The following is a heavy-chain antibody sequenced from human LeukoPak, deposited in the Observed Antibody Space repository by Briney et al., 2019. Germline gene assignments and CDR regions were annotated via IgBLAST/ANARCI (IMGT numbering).Heavy chain of an antibody. V-gene: IGHV3-33*01. J-gene: IGHJ4*02. D-gene: IGHD6-13*01. Sequence: GRSLRLSCAASGFTFSSYGMHWVRQAPGKGLEWVAVIWYDGSNKYYADSVKGRFTISRDNSKNTLYLQMNSLRAEDTAVYYCASRIAAAGTLSFDYWGQGTLVTVSS. CDR3: ASRIAAAGTLSFDY. CDR1: GFTFSSYG. CDR2: IWYDGSNK.